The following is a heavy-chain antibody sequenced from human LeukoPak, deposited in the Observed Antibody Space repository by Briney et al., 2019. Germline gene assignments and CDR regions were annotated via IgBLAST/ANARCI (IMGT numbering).Heavy chain of an antibody. CDR2: INTDGSVT. CDR1: GITVSTFW. V-gene: IGHV3-74*01. Sequence: PGGSLRLSCAAPGITVSTFWMHWVRQAPGEGLVWVSRINTDGSVTNYADSVEGRFTISRDNAKNMLYLQMNDLRAEDTAVYYCVTDRYSDSAFGDWGQGTLVTVSS. J-gene: IGHJ4*02. D-gene: IGHD1-26*01. CDR3: VTDRYSDSAFGD.